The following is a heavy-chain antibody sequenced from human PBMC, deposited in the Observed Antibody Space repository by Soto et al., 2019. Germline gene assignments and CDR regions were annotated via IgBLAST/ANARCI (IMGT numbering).Heavy chain of an antibody. Sequence: ASVKVSCKASGYTFTSYGISWVRQAPGQGLEWMGWISAYNGNTNYAQKLQGRVTMTTDTSTSTAYMELRSLRSDDTAVYYCARDHGYYGSGSYLFDYWGQGTLVTSPQ. D-gene: IGHD3-10*01. CDR1: GYTFTSYG. CDR3: ARDHGYYGSGSYLFDY. V-gene: IGHV1-18*01. J-gene: IGHJ4*02. CDR2: ISAYNGNT.